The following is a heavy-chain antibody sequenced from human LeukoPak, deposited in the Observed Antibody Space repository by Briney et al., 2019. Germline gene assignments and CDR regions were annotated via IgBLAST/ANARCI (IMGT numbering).Heavy chain of an antibody. Sequence: GGSLRLSCAASGFAVSSNYMSWVRQAPGKGLEWVSVIYCGDSTYYADSVKGRFTISRNNSKNTLYLQMNSLRAEDTAVYYCAREGTPTGYYDSSGYFDWYFDLWGRGTLVTVSS. V-gene: IGHV3-53*04. J-gene: IGHJ2*01. CDR3: AREGTPTGYYDSSGYFDWYFDL. CDR1: GFAVSSNY. CDR2: IYCGDST. D-gene: IGHD3-22*01.